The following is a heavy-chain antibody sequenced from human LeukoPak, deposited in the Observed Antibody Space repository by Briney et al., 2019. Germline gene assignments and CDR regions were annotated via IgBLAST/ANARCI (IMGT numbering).Heavy chain of an antibody. Sequence: GGSLRLSCSASGFTFSNYAMHWVRQAPGKGLECISTISSTGGSTYYADSVKGRFTISRDNSKNTLYLQMSSLRPEDTAVYYCVSDTSYCSGGRCFATYSFDYWGQGTRVTVSS. CDR2: ISSTGGST. CDR1: GFTFSNYA. CDR3: VSDTSYCSGGRCFATYSFDY. V-gene: IGHV3-64D*09. J-gene: IGHJ4*02. D-gene: IGHD2-15*01.